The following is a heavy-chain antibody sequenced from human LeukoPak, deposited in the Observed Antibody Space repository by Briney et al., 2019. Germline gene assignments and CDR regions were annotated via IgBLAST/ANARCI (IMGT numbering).Heavy chain of an antibody. Sequence: GGSLRLSCAASGFTFSSYEMNWVRQAPGKGLEWVSYISSSGSTIYYADSVKGRFTISRDNAKNSLYLQMNSLRAEDTAVYYCAREGYCSGGSCQEIHYYGMDVWGQGTTVTVSS. CDR2: ISSSGSTI. CDR1: GFTFSSYE. D-gene: IGHD2-15*01. V-gene: IGHV3-48*03. J-gene: IGHJ6*02. CDR3: AREGYCSGGSCQEIHYYGMDV.